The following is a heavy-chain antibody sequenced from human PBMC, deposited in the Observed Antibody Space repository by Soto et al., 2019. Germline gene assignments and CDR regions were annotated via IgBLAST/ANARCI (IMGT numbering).Heavy chain of an antibody. CDR1: GGSISSYY. CDR3: ARDLPQRQGRNMDV. J-gene: IGHJ6*02. Sequence: SETLSLTCTVSGGSISSYYWSWIRQPPGKGLEWIGYIYYSGSTNYNPSLKSRVAISVDTSKNQFSLKLSSVTAADTAVYYCARDLPQRQGRNMDVWGQGTTVTVSS. D-gene: IGHD1-1*01. CDR2: IYYSGST. V-gene: IGHV4-59*01.